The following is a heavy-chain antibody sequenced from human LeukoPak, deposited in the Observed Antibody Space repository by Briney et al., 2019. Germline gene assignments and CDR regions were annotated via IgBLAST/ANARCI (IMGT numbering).Heavy chain of an antibody. Sequence: GGSLRLSCAASGFTFSSYAMSCVPHAPGKGLEWVSAISGSGCSTYYADSVKGRFTIPEDNSKNTLYLQMNSLIAEDAALYYCASPPGERDYWGQGTLVTVSS. CDR1: GFTFSSYA. J-gene: IGHJ4*02. CDR3: ASPPGERDY. D-gene: IGHD4-17*01. V-gene: IGHV3-23*01. CDR2: ISGSGCST.